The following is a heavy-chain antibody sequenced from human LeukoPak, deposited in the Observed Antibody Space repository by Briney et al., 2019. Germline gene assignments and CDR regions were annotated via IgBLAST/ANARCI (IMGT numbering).Heavy chain of an antibody. D-gene: IGHD1-1*01. CDR1: GFTLSSYP. CDR3: AKDGTPTITFDY. CDR2: ISGSGGST. V-gene: IGHV3-23*01. J-gene: IGHJ4*02. Sequence: GGSLRLSCASSGFTLSSYPMSWVRQAPRKGLEYVSVISGSGGSTHYRDSVKGRFTISRDNSKNTLYLQMNGLRVDDTAVYYCAKDGTPTITFDYWGEGTLVTVSS.